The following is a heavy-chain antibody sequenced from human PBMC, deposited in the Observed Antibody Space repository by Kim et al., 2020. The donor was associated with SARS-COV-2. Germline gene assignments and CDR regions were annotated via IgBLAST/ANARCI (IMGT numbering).Heavy chain of an antibody. Sequence: SETLSLTCTVSGGSISSGGYYWSWIRQHPGKGLEWIGYIYYSGSTYYNPSLKSRVTISVDTSKNQFSLKLSSVTAADTAVYYCARAAAISTVYYFDYWGQGTLVTVSS. J-gene: IGHJ4*02. CDR2: IYYSGST. CDR3: ARAAAISTVYYFDY. CDR1: GGSISSGGYY. D-gene: IGHD3-3*01. V-gene: IGHV4-31*03.